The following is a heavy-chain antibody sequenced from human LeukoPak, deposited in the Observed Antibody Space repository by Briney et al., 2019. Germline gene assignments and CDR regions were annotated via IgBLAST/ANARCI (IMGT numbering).Heavy chain of an antibody. CDR3: AWYLPAAIDY. J-gene: IGHJ4*02. Sequence: SETLSLTCAVYGGSFSGYYWSWIRQPPGKGLEWIGEINHSGSTNYNPSLKSRVTISVDTSKNQFSLKLSSVTAADTAVYYCAWYLPAAIDYWGQGTLVTVSS. D-gene: IGHD2-2*01. CDR2: INHSGST. V-gene: IGHV4-34*01. CDR1: GGSFSGYY.